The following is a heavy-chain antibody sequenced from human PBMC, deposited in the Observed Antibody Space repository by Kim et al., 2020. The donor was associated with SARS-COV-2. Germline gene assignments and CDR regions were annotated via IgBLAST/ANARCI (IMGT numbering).Heavy chain of an antibody. V-gene: IGHV4-31*02. D-gene: IGHD1-1*01. CDR3: ARELEGWFDP. CDR2: GGT. J-gene: IGHJ5*02. Sequence: GGTHYIPSLKCRVTISGATSKNQFSLKLSSVTAADTAVYYCARELEGWFDPWGQGTLVTVSS.